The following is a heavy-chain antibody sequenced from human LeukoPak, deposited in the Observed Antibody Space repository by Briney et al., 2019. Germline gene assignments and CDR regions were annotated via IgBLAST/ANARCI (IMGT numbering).Heavy chain of an antibody. J-gene: IGHJ4*02. D-gene: IGHD3-22*01. CDR2: ISGSGGST. CDR3: AKRADGSSSYCPDY. V-gene: IGHV3-23*01. CDR1: GFTFSTYG. Sequence: PGGSLRLSCAASGFTFSTYGMSWVRQAPGKGLEWVSTISGSGGSTHHADSVKGRSTISRDNSKNTLYLQMNLLRDEDTAVYYCAKRADGSSSYCPDYWGQGTLVTVSS.